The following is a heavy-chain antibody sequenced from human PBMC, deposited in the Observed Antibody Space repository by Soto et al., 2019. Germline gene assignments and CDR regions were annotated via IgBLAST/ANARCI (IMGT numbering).Heavy chain of an antibody. CDR3: ARVHLSSLYYYGSGSYYNRVPFDY. CDR1: GYTFTSYG. J-gene: IGHJ4*02. D-gene: IGHD3-10*01. CDR2: ISAYNGNT. V-gene: IGHV1-18*01. Sequence: ASVKVSCKASGYTFTSYGISWVRQAPGQGLEWMGWISAYNGNTNYAQKLQGRVTMTTDTSTSTAYMELRSLRSGDTAVYYCARVHLSSLYYYGSGSYYNRVPFDYWGQGTLVTVSS.